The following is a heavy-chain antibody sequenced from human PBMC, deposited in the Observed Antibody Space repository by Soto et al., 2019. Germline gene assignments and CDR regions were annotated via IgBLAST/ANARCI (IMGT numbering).Heavy chain of an antibody. J-gene: IGHJ6*02. V-gene: IGHV1-8*01. D-gene: IGHD3-3*01. CDR1: GYTFTSYD. Sequence: ASVKVSWKASGYTFTSYDINWVRQATGQGLEWMGWMNPNSGNTGYAQKFQGRVTMTRNTSISTAYMELSSLRSEDTAVYYCARGISASYYDPWSGYYTGNYYYYGMDVWG. CDR2: MNPNSGNT. CDR3: ARGISASYYDPWSGYYTGNYYYYGMDV.